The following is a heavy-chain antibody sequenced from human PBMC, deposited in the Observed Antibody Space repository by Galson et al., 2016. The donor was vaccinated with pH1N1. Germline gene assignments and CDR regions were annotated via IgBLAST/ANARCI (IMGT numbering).Heavy chain of an antibody. Sequence: SLRLSCAASGFSFSNYGMHWVRQAPGKGPEWVAVISFDGSNKNYADSVKGRVTISRDNSQNTVFLLLDSLRPEDTAVYHCAKDRPQMMLRYFDWLLWDAMDVWGQGTTVIVSS. CDR2: ISFDGSNK. CDR1: GFSFSNYG. D-gene: IGHD3-9*01. V-gene: IGHV3-30*18. J-gene: IGHJ6*02. CDR3: AKDRPQMMLRYFDWLLWDAMDV.